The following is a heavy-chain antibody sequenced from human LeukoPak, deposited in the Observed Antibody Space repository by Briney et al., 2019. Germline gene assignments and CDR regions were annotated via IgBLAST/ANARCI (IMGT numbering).Heavy chain of an antibody. D-gene: IGHD3-9*01. Sequence: PGGSLRLSCAASGFTFSSYWMNWVRQAPGKGLEWVSSISSSSSSYIYYADSVKGRFTISRDNAKNSLYLQMNSLRAEDTAVYYCARGLENDDILTGYYSYWGQGTLVTVSS. CDR1: GFTFSSYW. CDR3: ARGLENDDILTGYYSY. V-gene: IGHV3-21*04. J-gene: IGHJ4*02. CDR2: ISSSSSSYI.